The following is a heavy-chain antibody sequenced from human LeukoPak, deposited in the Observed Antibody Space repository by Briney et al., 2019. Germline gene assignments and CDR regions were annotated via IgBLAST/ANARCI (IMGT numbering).Heavy chain of an antibody. CDR2: IYYSGST. J-gene: IGHJ4*02. D-gene: IGHD3-3*01. V-gene: IGHV4-59*12. CDR3: ARESPYYDFWSGYYPLAFDY. Sequence: PSETLSLTCTVSGGSISSYYWSWIRQPPGKGLEGIGYIYYSGSTNYNPSLKSRVTISVDTSKNQFSLKLSSVTAADTAVYYCARESPYYDFWSGYYPLAFDYWGQGTLVTVSS. CDR1: GGSISSYY.